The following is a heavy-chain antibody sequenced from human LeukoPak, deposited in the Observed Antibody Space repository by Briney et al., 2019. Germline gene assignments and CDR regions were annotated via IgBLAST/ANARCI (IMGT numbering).Heavy chain of an antibody. D-gene: IGHD2-2*01. CDR3: ARAGFCSTTTCYNPFDY. CDR1: GFTLSNYA. J-gene: IGHJ4*02. Sequence: GGSLRLSCAASGFTLSNYAMTWVRQAPGKGLEWVSGITDTGFATFYADSVRGRFTISRDNSRNTLYLQMDSLRAEDTAVYYCARAGFCSTTTCYNPFDYWGQGTRVTVSS. V-gene: IGHV3-23*01. CDR2: ITDTGFAT.